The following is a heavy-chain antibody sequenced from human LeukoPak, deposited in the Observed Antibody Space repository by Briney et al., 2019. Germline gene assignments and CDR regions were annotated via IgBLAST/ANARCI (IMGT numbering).Heavy chain of an antibody. Sequence: GGSLRLSCAASGFTFNDYYMSWIRQAPGKGLEWVSYISSSSSYTNYADSVKGRFTISRENAKNSLCLQMNSLRAEDTAVYYCARVYYDSSGYYLDYWGQGTLVTVSS. J-gene: IGHJ4*02. CDR3: ARVYYDSSGYYLDY. CDR2: ISSSSSYT. V-gene: IGHV3-11*03. D-gene: IGHD3-22*01. CDR1: GFTFNDYY.